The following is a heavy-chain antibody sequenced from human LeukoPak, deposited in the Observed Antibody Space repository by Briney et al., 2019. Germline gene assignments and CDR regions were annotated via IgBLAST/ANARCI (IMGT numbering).Heavy chain of an antibody. D-gene: IGHD7-27*01. J-gene: IGHJ4*02. CDR1: GFTFSSYW. CDR3: ARDEAREAETGEHFDY. V-gene: IGHV3-7*01. Sequence: GGSLRLSCAASGFTFSSYWMSWVRQAPGKGLEWVANIKQDGSEKYYVGSVKGRFTISRDNAKNSLYLQMNSLRAEDTAVYYCARDEAREAETGEHFDYWGQGTLVTVSS. CDR2: IKQDGSEK.